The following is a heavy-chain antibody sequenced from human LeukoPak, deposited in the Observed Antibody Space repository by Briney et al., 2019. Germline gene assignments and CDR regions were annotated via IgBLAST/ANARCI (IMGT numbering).Heavy chain of an antibody. V-gene: IGHV1-46*01. Sequence: GASVKVSCKASGYTFTSYYMHWVRQAPGQGLEWMGIINPSGGSTSYSQKFQGRVTMTRDTSTSTVYMELSSLRSEDTAVYYCARVVAVGDFDYWGQGTLVTVSS. D-gene: IGHD6-19*01. CDR2: INPSGGST. CDR3: ARVVAVGDFDY. J-gene: IGHJ4*02. CDR1: GYTFTSYY.